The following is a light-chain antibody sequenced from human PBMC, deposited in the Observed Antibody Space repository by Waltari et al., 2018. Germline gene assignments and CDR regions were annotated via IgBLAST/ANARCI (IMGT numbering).Light chain of an antibody. CDR2: DAS. J-gene: IGKJ4*01. CDR3: QQYSDWPLT. CDR1: QSVNNK. Sequence: IVMMQSPATLSVSPGERVTLSCRASQSVNNKLAWYQQKPGQAPRLLIYDASTRATGIPTSFSGSGSGTEFTITISSLQSEDFAVYYCQQYSDWPLTFGGGTKVEIK. V-gene: IGKV3-15*01.